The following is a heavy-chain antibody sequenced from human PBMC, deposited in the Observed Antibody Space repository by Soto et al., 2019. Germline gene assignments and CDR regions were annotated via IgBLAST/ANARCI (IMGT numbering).Heavy chain of an antibody. Sequence: ASVKVSCKASGYTFTDYYMHWMRQAPGQGLEWLGWINLKSGGTTYTQNFRGRVTMTWDTSITTAFMELSRLMSDDTAVYYCARARADNWNNLFDFWGQGTLVTVSS. CDR2: INLKSGGT. V-gene: IGHV1-2*02. CDR1: GYTFTDYY. J-gene: IGHJ4*02. D-gene: IGHD1-20*01. CDR3: ARARADNWNNLFDF.